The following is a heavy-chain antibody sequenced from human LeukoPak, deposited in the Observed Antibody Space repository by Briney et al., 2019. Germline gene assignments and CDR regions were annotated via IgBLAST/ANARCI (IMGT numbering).Heavy chain of an antibody. V-gene: IGHV4-34*01. J-gene: IGHJ6*02. Sequence: PSETLSLTCAVYGGSFSGYYWSWIRQPPGKGLEWIGKINHSGSTNYNPSLKSRVTISVDTFKNQLSLKLSSVTAADTAMYYCARGIFPGYCSSTSCYYYYYGMDVWGQGTTVTVSS. D-gene: IGHD2-2*01. CDR1: GGSFSGYY. CDR2: INHSGST. CDR3: ARGIFPGYCSSTSCYYYYYGMDV.